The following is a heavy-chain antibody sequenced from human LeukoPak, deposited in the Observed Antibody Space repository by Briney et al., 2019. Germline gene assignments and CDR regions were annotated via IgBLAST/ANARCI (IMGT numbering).Heavy chain of an antibody. Sequence: SETLSLTCTVSGGSISSYYWSWIRQPAGEGLGWIGRIYTSGSTNYNPSLKSRVPMSVDTSKNQCSLKLSSVTAADTAVYYCARESYGSGSSLGQGTLVTVSS. CDR1: GGSISSYY. D-gene: IGHD3-10*01. CDR3: ARESYGSGSS. V-gene: IGHV4-4*07. J-gene: IGHJ5*02. CDR2: IYTSGST.